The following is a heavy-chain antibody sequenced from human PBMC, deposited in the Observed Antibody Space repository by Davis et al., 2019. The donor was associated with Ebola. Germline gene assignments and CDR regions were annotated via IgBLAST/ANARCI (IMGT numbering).Heavy chain of an antibody. V-gene: IGHV3-23*01. Sequence: GGSLRLSCAASGFTFSSYAMSWVRQAPGKGLEWVSAISGSGGSTYYADSVKGRFTISRDNSKNTLYLQMNSLRAEDTAVYLCARDGRFRELFQPYNNYGMGVWGQGATVTLPS. J-gene: IGHJ6*02. CDR3: ARDGRFRELFQPYNNYGMGV. CDR2: ISGSGGST. D-gene: IGHD3-10*01. CDR1: GFTFSSYA.